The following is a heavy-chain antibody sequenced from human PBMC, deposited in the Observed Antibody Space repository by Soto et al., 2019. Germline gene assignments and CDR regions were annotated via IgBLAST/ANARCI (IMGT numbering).Heavy chain of an antibody. CDR3: ARNRGQQLAFDY. Sequence: QVQLVESGGGLVKPGGSLRLSCAASGFTFSDYFLSWIRQAPGKGLEWVSYISSSSRYTNYADSVKGRFAISRDNAKNSLYLHMNSLRAEDTAVYYCARNRGQQLAFDYWGKGTLVTVSS. J-gene: IGHJ4*02. D-gene: IGHD6-13*01. V-gene: IGHV3-11*05. CDR1: GFTFSDYF. CDR2: ISSSSRYT.